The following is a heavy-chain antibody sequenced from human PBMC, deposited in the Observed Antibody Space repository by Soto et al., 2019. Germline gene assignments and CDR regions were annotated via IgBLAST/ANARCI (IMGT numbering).Heavy chain of an antibody. V-gene: IGHV4-39*01. CDR2: IYYIGST. CDR3: ARLSRGWLQGGYFDY. Sequence: PSESLSLTCTVSVGSVSSSSYYWGWILQPPGKGLEWIGSIYYIGSTYYNPSLKSRVTISVDTSKNQFSLKLSSVTAADTAVYYCARLSRGWLQGGYFDYWGQGTLVTVSS. CDR1: VGSVSSSSYY. D-gene: IGHD5-12*01. J-gene: IGHJ4*02.